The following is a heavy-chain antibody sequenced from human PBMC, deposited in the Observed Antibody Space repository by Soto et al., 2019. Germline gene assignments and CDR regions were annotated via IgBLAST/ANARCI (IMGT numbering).Heavy chain of an antibody. CDR2: IYQSGST. Sequence: SETLSLTCTVSGGSVNSGNYYWGWIRHTPGKGLQWIGYIYQSGSTRYNPSLKSRVTISVDTSKNQFSLKLSSVTAADTAVYYCARDQGYYDILTGLFDPWGQGTLVTVSS. CDR3: ARDQGYYDILTGLFDP. CDR1: GGSVNSGNYY. J-gene: IGHJ5*02. D-gene: IGHD3-9*01. V-gene: IGHV4-61*01.